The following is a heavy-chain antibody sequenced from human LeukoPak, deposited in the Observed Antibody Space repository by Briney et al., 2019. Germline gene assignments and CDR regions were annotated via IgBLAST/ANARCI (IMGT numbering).Heavy chain of an antibody. CDR3: AKDDSRGSGSSGWFDP. D-gene: IGHD3-10*01. CDR1: GFTFSSYA. V-gene: IGHV3-23*01. CDR2: ISGSGGST. J-gene: IGHJ5*02. Sequence: PGGSLRLSCAASGFTFSSYAMSWVRQAPGKGLEWVSAISGSGGSTYYADSVKGRFTISRDNSKNTLYLQMNSLRAEDTAIYYCAKDDSRGSGSSGWFDPWGQGTLVTVYS.